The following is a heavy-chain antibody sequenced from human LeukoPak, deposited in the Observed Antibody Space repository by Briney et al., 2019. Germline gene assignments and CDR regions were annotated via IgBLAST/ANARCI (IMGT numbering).Heavy chain of an antibody. CDR3: ARDGRQYYYDSSGYYFDY. Sequence: PGGSLRLSCAASGLTFSSYGMSWVRQAPGKGLEWVSSISSSSSYIYYADSVKGRFAISRDNAKNSLYLQMNSLRAEDTAVYYCARDGRQYYYDSSGYYFDYWGQGTLVTVSS. J-gene: IGHJ4*02. V-gene: IGHV3-21*01. D-gene: IGHD3-22*01. CDR1: GLTFSSYG. CDR2: ISSSSSYI.